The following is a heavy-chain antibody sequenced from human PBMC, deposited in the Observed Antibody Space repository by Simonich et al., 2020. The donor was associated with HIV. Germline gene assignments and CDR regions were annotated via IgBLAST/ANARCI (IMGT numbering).Heavy chain of an antibody. V-gene: IGHV1-2*02. Sequence: QVQLVQSGAEVKKPGASVTVSCKASGYTFTGYYMHWHRQAPEQGLEWVGWINPKRGDTNFVGKFQGRVTMTRDTSISTAYMELSRLIFDDTAVYYCARGPRGGYFDYWGQGTQVTVSS. CDR3: ARGPRGGYFDY. CDR1: GYTFTGYY. J-gene: IGHJ4*02. CDR2: INPKRGDT. D-gene: IGHD2-15*01.